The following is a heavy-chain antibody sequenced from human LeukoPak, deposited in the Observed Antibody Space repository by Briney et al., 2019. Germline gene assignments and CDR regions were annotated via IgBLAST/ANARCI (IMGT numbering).Heavy chain of an antibody. CDR3: ARRGLLHSGWYFDY. Sequence: PSETLSLTCAVYGGSFSGYYWSWIRQPPGKGLEWIGEINHSGSTNFNPSLKSRVTISVDTSKTQFSLKLSSVTAADTAVYYCARRGLLHSGWYFDYWGQGTLVTVSS. D-gene: IGHD5-12*01. CDR1: GGSFSGYY. J-gene: IGHJ4*02. V-gene: IGHV4-34*01. CDR2: INHSGST.